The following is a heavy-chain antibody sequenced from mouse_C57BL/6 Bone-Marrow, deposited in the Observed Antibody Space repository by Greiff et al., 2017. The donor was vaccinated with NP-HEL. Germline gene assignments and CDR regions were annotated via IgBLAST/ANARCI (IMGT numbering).Heavy chain of an antibody. CDR1: GYTFTSYW. D-gene: IGHD1-1*01. V-gene: IGHV1-72*01. Sequence: VKLQESGAELVKPGASVKLSCKASGYTFTSYWMHWVKQRPGRGLEWIGKIDPNSGGTKYNEKFKSKATLTVDKPSSTAYMQLSSLTSEDSAVYYCARAGSSCPCFAMDYWGQGTSVTVSS. J-gene: IGHJ4*01. CDR3: ARAGSSCPCFAMDY. CDR2: IDPNSGGT.